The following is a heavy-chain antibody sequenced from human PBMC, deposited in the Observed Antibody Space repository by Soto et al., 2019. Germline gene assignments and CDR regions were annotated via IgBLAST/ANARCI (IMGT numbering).Heavy chain of an antibody. CDR1: GFTFNIYA. V-gene: IGHV3-30-3*01. CDR3: PRDIGTGG. D-gene: IGHD7-27*01. J-gene: IGHJ4*02. CDR2: ISFDGSDK. Sequence: QVQLVESGGGVVQPGRSLRLSCAASGFTFNIYAMHWVRQAPGKGLEWVAIISFDGSDKKYADSVQGRFSISRDNSKKTLYLEMNSLRAEDTAVYYCPRDIGTGGWGQGTLVSVSS.